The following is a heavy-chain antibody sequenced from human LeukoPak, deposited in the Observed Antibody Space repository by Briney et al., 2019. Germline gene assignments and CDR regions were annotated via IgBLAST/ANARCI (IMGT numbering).Heavy chain of an antibody. CDR3: XXXXXXXXXXXGHXXY. V-gene: IGHV1-18*01. CDR2: ISAYNGNT. Sequence: XXXXGYTFTSYGISWVRQAPGQGLEWMGWISAYNGNTNYAQKLQGRVTMTTDTSTSTAYMELRSLRSDDTAVYYCXXXXXXXXXXXGHXXYWGQGTLVTVSS. J-gene: IGHJ4*02. CDR1: GYTFTSYG.